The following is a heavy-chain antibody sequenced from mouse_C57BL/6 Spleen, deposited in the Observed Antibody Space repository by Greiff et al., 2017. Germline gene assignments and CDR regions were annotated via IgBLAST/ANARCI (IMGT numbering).Heavy chain of an antibody. CDR2: ISGGGGDT. CDR3: ARGRRGIDY. V-gene: IGHV5-9*01. Sequence: EVQLVESGGGLVKPGASLKLSCAASGFTFSSYSMSWVRQTPGKRLEWVATISGGGGDTYYPDSVKGRFTVSRDNAKNTLYLHMSSLRSEDAAFCDCARGRRGIDYWGQGTSVTVSS. J-gene: IGHJ4*01. CDR1: GFTFSSYS.